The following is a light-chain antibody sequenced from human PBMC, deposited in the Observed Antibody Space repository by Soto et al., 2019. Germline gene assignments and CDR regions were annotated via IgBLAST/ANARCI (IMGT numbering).Light chain of an antibody. CDR3: QQYNNWPPSII. V-gene: IGKV3-15*01. CDR1: ESVSSN. J-gene: IGKJ1*01. CDR2: GAS. Sequence: EVVRTKSHATLSESPGERGTLSCRASESVSSNLAWYQQRPGQAPRLLIYGASTRATDTPVRFRGSGSGTEFTLTISSLQSEDFAVYYCQQYNNWPPSIIFGQGTKVDIK.